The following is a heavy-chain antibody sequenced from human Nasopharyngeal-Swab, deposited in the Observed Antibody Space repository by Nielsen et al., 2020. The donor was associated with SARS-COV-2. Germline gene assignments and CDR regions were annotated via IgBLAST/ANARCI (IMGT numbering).Heavy chain of an antibody. D-gene: IGHD2-2*02. J-gene: IGHJ6*02. CDR3: ARALGYCSSTSCDTGENYYYYGMDV. Sequence: ASVKVSCKASGYTFTGYYMHWVRQAPGQGLEWMGWINPNSGGTNYAQKFQGWVTMTRDTSISTAYMELSRLRSDDTAVYYCARALGYCSSTSCDTGENYYYYGMDVWGQGTTVIVSS. CDR1: GYTFTGYY. V-gene: IGHV1-2*04. CDR2: INPNSGGT.